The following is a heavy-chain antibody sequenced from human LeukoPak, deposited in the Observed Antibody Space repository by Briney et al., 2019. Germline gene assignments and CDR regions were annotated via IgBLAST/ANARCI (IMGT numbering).Heavy chain of an antibody. D-gene: IGHD6-13*01. J-gene: IGHJ4*02. CDR1: GYSFTSYW. Sequence: GESLKISCKGSGYSFTSYWIGWVRQMPGKGLEWMGFIYPGDSDTRYSPSFQGQVTISADKSISTAYLQWRSLKASDTAMYYCARHVQAAAGISYFDYWGQGTLVTVSS. V-gene: IGHV5-51*01. CDR3: ARHVQAAAGISYFDY. CDR2: IYPGDSDT.